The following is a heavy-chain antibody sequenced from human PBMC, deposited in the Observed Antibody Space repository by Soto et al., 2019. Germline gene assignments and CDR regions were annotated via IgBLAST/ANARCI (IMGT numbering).Heavy chain of an antibody. CDR1: GFTFSSYA. CDR2: ISGSGGST. CDR3: SKGNRYCSGGSCYLDY. V-gene: IGHV3-23*01. D-gene: IGHD2-15*01. Sequence: GGSLRLSCAASGFTFSSYAMSWVRQAPGKGLEWVSAISGSGGSTYYADSVKGRFTISRDNSKNTLYLQMNSLRAEDTAVYYCSKGNRYCSGGSCYLDYWGQGTLVTVSS. J-gene: IGHJ4*02.